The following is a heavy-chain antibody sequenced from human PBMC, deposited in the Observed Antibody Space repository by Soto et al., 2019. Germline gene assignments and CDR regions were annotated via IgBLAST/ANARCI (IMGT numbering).Heavy chain of an antibody. CDR2: ISGSGGST. J-gene: IGHJ3*02. V-gene: IGHV3-23*01. D-gene: IGHD2-15*01. CDR1: GFTFSSYA. CDR3: AKDLRDQDEVPRTDIVVVVATAPDAFDI. Sequence: PGGSLRLSCAASGFTFSSYAMSWVRQAPGKGLEWVSAISGSGGSTYYADSVKGRFTISRDNSKNTLYLQMNSLRAEDTAVYYCAKDLRDQDEVPRTDIVVVVATAPDAFDIWGQGTMVTVSS.